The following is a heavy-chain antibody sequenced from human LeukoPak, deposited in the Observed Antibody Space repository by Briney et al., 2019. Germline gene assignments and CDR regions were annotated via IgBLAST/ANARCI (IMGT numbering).Heavy chain of an antibody. Sequence: PGGSLRLSCAASGFTFSSYAMHWVRQAPGKGLEYVSAISSNGGSTYYADSVKGRFTISRDNSKNTLYLQMGSLRAEDMAVYYCARAEVPYSSSWYYYGMDVLGKGTTVTVSS. CDR3: ARAEVPYSSSWYYYGMDV. J-gene: IGHJ6*04. D-gene: IGHD6-13*01. V-gene: IGHV3-64*02. CDR1: GFTFSSYA. CDR2: ISSNGGST.